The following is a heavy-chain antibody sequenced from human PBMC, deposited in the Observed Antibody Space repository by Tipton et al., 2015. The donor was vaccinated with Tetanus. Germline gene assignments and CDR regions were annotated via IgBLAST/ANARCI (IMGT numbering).Heavy chain of an antibody. J-gene: IGHJ5*02. CDR3: ARGTRNWFDP. CDR2: ILYTGST. CDR1: GDSISSGGYY. V-gene: IGHV4-31*03. Sequence: PGLVKPSQTLSLTCTVSGDSISSGGYYWTWIRQHPGKGLEWIGYILYTGSTYHNPSLKSRVTISVDTSKNQFSLRLSSVTAADTAVYYCARGTRNWFDPWGQGTLVTVSS. D-gene: IGHD3/OR15-3a*01.